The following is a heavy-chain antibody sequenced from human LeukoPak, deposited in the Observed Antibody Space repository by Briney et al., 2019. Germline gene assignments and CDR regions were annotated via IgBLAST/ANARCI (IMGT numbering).Heavy chain of an antibody. Sequence: GGSLRLSCAASGFTLSSYSMHWVRQAPGKGLEFVSAISKNGRNTYYGNSMKGRFTISRDISKNTLYLQMNSLRAEDTAVYYCAKDYDFWSGYDYWGQGTLVTVSS. V-gene: IGHV3-64*01. CDR2: ISKNGRNT. J-gene: IGHJ4*02. CDR1: GFTLSSYS. CDR3: AKDYDFWSGYDY. D-gene: IGHD3-3*01.